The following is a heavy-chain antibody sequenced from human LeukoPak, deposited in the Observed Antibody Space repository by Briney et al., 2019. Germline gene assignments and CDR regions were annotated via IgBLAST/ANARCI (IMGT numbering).Heavy chain of an antibody. CDR3: ATMVRGTHMYYFDY. J-gene: IGHJ4*02. V-gene: IGHV4-59*01. Sequence: SETLSLTCTVSGVSISGYYWSWIRQPPGKGLEWIGYIYYSGSTHYNPSLKSRVTISVDTSKKQFSLNLNSVTAADTAVYYCATMVRGTHMYYFDYWGQGTLVTVSS. CDR2: IYYSGST. D-gene: IGHD3-10*01. CDR1: GVSISGYY.